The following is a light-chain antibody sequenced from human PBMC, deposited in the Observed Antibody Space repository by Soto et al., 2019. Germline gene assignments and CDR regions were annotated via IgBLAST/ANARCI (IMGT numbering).Light chain of an antibody. V-gene: IGKV1-5*01. CDR3: QHYNSYPWT. CDR2: DAA. Sequence: DIQMTQSPSTLSASVGDRVTITCRSSHSFSTWLAWYQQKVGKAPKLLIYDAATLQDGVPSRFSGSGSGTEVTLNISSLQPDDFATYYCQHYNSYPWTFGPGTKVEIK. J-gene: IGKJ1*01. CDR1: HSFSTW.